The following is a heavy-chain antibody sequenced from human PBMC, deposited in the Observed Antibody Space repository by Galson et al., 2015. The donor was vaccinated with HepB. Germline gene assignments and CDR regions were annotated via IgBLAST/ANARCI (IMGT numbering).Heavy chain of an antibody. J-gene: IGHJ4*02. CDR3: AKALLGYYYDSSGYFPPDY. CDR2: ISGSGGST. CDR1: GFTFSSYA. Sequence: SLRLSCAASGFTFSSYAMSWVRQAPGKGLEWVSAISGSGGSTYYADSVKGRFTISRDNSKNTLYLQMNSLRAEDTAVYYCAKALLGYYYDSSGYFPPDYWGQGTLVTVSS. V-gene: IGHV3-23*01. D-gene: IGHD3-22*01.